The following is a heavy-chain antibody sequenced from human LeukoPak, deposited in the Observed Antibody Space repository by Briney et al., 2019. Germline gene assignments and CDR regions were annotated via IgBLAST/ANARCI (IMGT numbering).Heavy chain of an antibody. Sequence: ASVKVSCKASGYTFTSYDINWLRQAPGQGLEWMGWMNPNSGNTGYAQKFQGRVTMTRNTSISTAYMELSSLRSEDTAVYYCARAGVYRAARGYYYMDVWGKGTTVTVSS. CDR3: ARAGVYRAARGYYYMDV. CDR2: MNPNSGNT. CDR1: GYTFTSYD. J-gene: IGHJ6*03. D-gene: IGHD6-6*01. V-gene: IGHV1-8*01.